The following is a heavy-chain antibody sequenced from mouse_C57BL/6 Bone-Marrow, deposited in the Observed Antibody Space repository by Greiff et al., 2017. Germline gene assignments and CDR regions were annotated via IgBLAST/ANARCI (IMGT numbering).Heavy chain of an antibody. D-gene: IGHD1-1*01. CDR1: GYTFTSYW. V-gene: IGHV1-69*01. J-gene: IGHJ2*01. CDR3: AREGTVVSYYFDY. CDR2: IDPSDSYT. Sequence: QVQLQQPGAELVMPGASVKLSCKASGYTFTSYWMHWVKQRPGQGLEWIGEIDPSDSYTNYNQKFKGKSTLTVDKSSSTAYMQLSSLTSEDSAVYSCAREGTVVSYYFDYWGQGTTLTVSS.